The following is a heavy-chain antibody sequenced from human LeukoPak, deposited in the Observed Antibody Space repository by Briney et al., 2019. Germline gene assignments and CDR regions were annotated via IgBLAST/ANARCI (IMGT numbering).Heavy chain of an antibody. D-gene: IGHD6-19*01. V-gene: IGHV1-2*02. CDR3: ARDQRGSSGVGYYYYYMDV. CDR2: INPNSGGT. J-gene: IGHJ6*03. CDR1: GYTFIGYY. Sequence: ASVKVSCKASGYTFIGYYMHWVRQAPGQGLEWMGWINPNSGGTNYAQKFQGRVTMTRDTSISTAYMELSRLRSDDTAVYYCARDQRGSSGVGYYYYYMDVWGKGTTVTISS.